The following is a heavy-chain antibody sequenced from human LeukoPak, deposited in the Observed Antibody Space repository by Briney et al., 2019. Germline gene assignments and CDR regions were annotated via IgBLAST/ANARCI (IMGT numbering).Heavy chain of an antibody. CDR1: GFTSSSYA. CDR3: ATEVSGSGSYYGGNDY. CDR2: ITGTGGVT. V-gene: IGHV3-23*01. Sequence: GGSLRLSCAASGFTSSSYAMGSVRQAPGKGLEWLSTITGTGGVTYYADSVKGRFTISRDSSKTTLYLQMNSLRAADTAVYYCATEVSGSGSYYGGNDYWGQGTLVIVSS. D-gene: IGHD3-10*01. J-gene: IGHJ4*02.